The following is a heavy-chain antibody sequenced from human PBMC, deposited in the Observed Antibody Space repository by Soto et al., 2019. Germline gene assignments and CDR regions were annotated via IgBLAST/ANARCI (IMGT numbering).Heavy chain of an antibody. J-gene: IGHJ3*02. Sequence: GASVKVSCKASGYTFTSYGISWLRQSPGQGLEWLGWISTYDGNTNYAQKLQGRVTMTTDTSTSTAYMELRSLRSDDTAVYYCARGRYDFWSGYYRVAAFDIWGQGTMVTVSS. V-gene: IGHV1-18*04. D-gene: IGHD3-3*01. CDR1: GYTFTSYG. CDR2: ISTYDGNT. CDR3: ARGRYDFWSGYYRVAAFDI.